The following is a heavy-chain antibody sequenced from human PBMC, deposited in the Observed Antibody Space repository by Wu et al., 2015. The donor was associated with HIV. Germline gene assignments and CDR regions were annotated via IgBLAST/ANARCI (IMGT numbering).Heavy chain of an antibody. CDR2: IVPTFDTT. J-gene: IGHJ4*02. D-gene: IGHD6-19*01. V-gene: IGHV1-69*18. CDR3: ATDSVAGLDY. CDR1: GYTFSSFD. Sequence: QVQLVQSGAEVKKPGASVKVSCKASGYTFSSFDITWVRQAPGQGLEWMGRIVPTFDTTNYAQKFQGRVTFTADDSTNTVYIQLTNLRSEDTAVYYCATDSVAGLDYWGQGTLVTVSS.